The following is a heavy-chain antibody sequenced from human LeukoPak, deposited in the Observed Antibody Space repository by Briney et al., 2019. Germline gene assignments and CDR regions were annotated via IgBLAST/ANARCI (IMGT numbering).Heavy chain of an antibody. CDR1: GGSISSSSYY. CDR3: ASRGRPKVRGDDAFDI. V-gene: IGHV4-39*01. CDR2: IYYSGST. D-gene: IGHD3-10*01. J-gene: IGHJ3*02. Sequence: PSETLSLTCTVSGGSISSSSYYWGWIRQPPRKGLEWIGSIYYSGSTYYNPSLKSRVTISVDTSKNQFSLKLSSVTAADTAVYYCASRGRPKVRGDDAFDIWGQGTMVTVSS.